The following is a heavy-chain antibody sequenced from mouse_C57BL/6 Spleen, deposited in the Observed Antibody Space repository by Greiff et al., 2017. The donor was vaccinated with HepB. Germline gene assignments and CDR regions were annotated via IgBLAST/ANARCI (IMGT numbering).Heavy chain of an antibody. V-gene: IGHV5-16*01. CDR1: GFTFSDYY. D-gene: IGHD2-3*01. J-gene: IGHJ2*01. Sequence: EVKLMESEGGLVQPGSSMKLSCTASGFTFSDYYMAWVRQVPEKGLEWVANINYDGSSTYYLVSLKSRFIISRDNAKNILYLQMSSLKSEDTATYYCAQINDGYYGGWGQGTTLTVSS. CDR3: AQINDGYYGG. CDR2: INYDGSST.